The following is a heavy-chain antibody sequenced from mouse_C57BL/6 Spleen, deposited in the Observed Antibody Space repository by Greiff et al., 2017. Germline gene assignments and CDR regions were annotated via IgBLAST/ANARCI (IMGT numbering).Heavy chain of an antibody. Sequence: VQLKESGPELVKPGASVKISCKASGYSFTGYYMNWVKQSPEKSLEWIGEINPSTGGTTYNQKFKAKATLTVDKSSSTAYMHLKSLTSEDSAVYYCARTDYGSGDYWGQGTTLTVSS. J-gene: IGHJ2*01. V-gene: IGHV1-42*01. D-gene: IGHD1-1*01. CDR1: GYSFTGYY. CDR3: ARTDYGSGDY. CDR2: INPSTGGT.